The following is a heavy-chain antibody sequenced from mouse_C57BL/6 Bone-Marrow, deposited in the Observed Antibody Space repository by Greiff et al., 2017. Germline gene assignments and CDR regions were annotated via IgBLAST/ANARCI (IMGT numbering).Heavy chain of an antibody. V-gene: IGHV1-58*01. D-gene: IGHD1-1*01. CDR1: GYTFTSYG. Sequence: EVQRVESGAELVRPGSSVKMSCKTSGYTFTSYGINWVKQRPGQGLEWIGYIYIGNGYTEYNEKFKGKATLTSDTSSSTAYMQLSSLTSEDSAIYFCARRAHYYGSRDYYFDYWGQGTTLTVSS. CDR3: ARRAHYYGSRDYYFDY. CDR2: IYIGNGYT. J-gene: IGHJ2*01.